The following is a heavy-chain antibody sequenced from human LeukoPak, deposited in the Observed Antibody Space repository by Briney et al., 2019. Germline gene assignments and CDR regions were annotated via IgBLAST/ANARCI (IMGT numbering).Heavy chain of an antibody. CDR1: RGTVLSYA. D-gene: IGHD3-3*01. J-gene: IGHJ5*02. CDR3: ARDRGFFEYDNWFDP. Sequence: GASVKVSCQASRGTVLSYAISWLGPAPGKGLEWMGGIIHIFGAANYAQKFQGRVTITADKSTSTAYMELSSLRSEDTAVYYCARDRGFFEYDNWFDPWGQGTLVTVSS. V-gene: IGHV1-69*06. CDR2: IIHIFGAA.